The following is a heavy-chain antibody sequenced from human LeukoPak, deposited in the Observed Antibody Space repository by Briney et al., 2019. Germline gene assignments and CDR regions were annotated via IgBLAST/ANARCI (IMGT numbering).Heavy chain of an antibody. J-gene: IGHJ4*02. V-gene: IGHV3-7*03. D-gene: IGHD1-26*01. CDR2: LKLDGSET. CDR3: AREGAASGIYFDY. CDR1: GFTFSTYW. Sequence: PGGSLRLSCGASGFTFSTYWMTWVRQAPGKGLEWVANLKLDGSETYYVDSVKGRFTISRDNAKNSLYLQMNSLRAEDTAVYYCAREGAASGIYFDYWGQGTLVTVSS.